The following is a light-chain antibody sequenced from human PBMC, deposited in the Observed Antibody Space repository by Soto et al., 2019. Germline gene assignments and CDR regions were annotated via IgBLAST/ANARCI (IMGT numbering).Light chain of an antibody. J-gene: IGLJ1*01. V-gene: IGLV2-8*01. CDR1: GSDVGAYIF. CDR3: VSFAGGTYV. Sequence: QSVLTQPPSASGSPGQSVTISCTGTGSDVGAYIFVPWYQQHPGKAPKLLIYDVNRRPPGVPDRFFGSKSGNTASLTVSGLQAEDEADYYCVSFAGGTYVFGTGTKVTVL. CDR2: DVN.